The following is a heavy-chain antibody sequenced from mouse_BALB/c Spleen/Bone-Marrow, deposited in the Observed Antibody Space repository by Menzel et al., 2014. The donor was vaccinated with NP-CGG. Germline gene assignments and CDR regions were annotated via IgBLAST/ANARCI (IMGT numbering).Heavy chain of an antibody. CDR3: ARQGYYGYSDY. V-gene: IGHV4-1*02. Sequence: EAGGIDFSRYWMSWVRQAPGKGLEWIGEINPDSSTINYTPSLKDKFIISRDNAKNTLYLQMRKVRSEDTALYYCARQGYYGYSDYWGQGTTLTVSS. CDR2: INPDSSTI. D-gene: IGHD1-2*01. J-gene: IGHJ2*01. CDR1: GIDFSRYW.